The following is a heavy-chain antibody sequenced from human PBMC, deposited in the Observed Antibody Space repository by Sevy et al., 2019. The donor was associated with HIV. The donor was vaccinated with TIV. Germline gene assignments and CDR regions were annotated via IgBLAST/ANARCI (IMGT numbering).Heavy chain of an antibody. CDR1: GVTFGDYC. D-gene: IGHD6-13*01. CDR3: TRWKAAQSIFDY. V-gene: IGHV3-49*04. CDR2: LKSDVYGGTV. J-gene: IGHJ4*02. Sequence: GGSLRLSCTASGVTFGDYCMSWVRQAPGKGLEWVAFLKSDVYGGTVDHAASVRGRFVISRDASKTIAYLQMNDLKTEDTGVYYCTRWKAAQSIFDYWGQGALVTVSS.